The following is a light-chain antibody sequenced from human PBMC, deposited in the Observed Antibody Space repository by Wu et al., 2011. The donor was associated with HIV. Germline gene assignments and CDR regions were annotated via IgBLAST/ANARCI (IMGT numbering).Light chain of an antibody. J-gene: IGKJ4*01. CDR1: QTVTDSK. Sequence: EIVLTQSPDTLSLSPGERATLSCRASQTVTDSKLAWYQQKPGQAPRLLIYGASSRATGIPDRFSGSGSGTDFTLTISRLEPEDFAVYYCQHYGSSSQVTFGGGTKLEIK. CDR3: QHYGSSSQVT. CDR2: GAS. V-gene: IGKV3-20*01.